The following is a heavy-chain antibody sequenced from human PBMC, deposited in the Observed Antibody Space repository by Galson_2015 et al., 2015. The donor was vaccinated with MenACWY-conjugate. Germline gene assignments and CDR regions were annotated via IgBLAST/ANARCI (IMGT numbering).Heavy chain of an antibody. CDR2: VNNRGST. CDR3: VRGDSGPRLED. J-gene: IGHJ4*02. V-gene: IGHV4-34*01. Sequence: ETLSLTCAVYGGSFSGSSWSWIRHSPGKGLEWIGAVNNRGSTSYNASLKSRVTILIDTSKNQFSLSLSSVTAADTAVYYCVRGDSGPRLEDWGQGTLVTVSS. D-gene: IGHD2-8*02. CDR1: GGSFSGSS.